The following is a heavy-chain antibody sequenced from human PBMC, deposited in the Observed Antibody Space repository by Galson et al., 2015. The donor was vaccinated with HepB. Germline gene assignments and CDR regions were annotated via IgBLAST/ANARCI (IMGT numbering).Heavy chain of an antibody. CDR3: ARGYSSSYRIDY. Sequence: SVKVSCKASGSTFTTYYMHWVRQAPGQGLEWMGIINPTGDTTTYAQKFQGRVTVTRDTSTNTVYMELSSLRSEDAAVYYCARGYSSSYRIDYWGQGTLVTVSS. J-gene: IGHJ4*02. V-gene: IGHV1-46*03. D-gene: IGHD6-13*01. CDR1: GSTFTTYY. CDR2: INPTGDTT.